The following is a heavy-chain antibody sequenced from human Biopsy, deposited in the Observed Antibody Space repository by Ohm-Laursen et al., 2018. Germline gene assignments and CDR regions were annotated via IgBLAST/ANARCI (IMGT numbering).Heavy chain of an antibody. CDR1: GFTFDDYA. J-gene: IGHJ6*02. CDR3: APHSEGGGVGV. Sequence: SLRLSCAASGFTFDDYAMRWVRQAPGKGLEWVSGISWHSGSRGYADSVKGRFTISRDNAKNSLFLHMNSLRAEDTAIYYCAPHSEGGGVGVWGQGTTVTVAS. CDR2: ISWHSGSR. V-gene: IGHV3-9*01.